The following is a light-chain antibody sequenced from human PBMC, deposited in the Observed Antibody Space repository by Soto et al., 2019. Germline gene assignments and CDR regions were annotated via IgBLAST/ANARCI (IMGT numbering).Light chain of an antibody. CDR1: QAMSTY. J-gene: IGKJ4*01. CDR3: QQLNGYQLS. V-gene: IGKV1-9*01. CDR2: SAS. Sequence: DIQLTQSPSFLSAFVGDTVTITCRASQAMSTYLAWYQQKPGKVPKLLIRSASTLQSGLPPRFSGGGSGTEFTLTISTLQPDDSGIYYCQQLNGYQLSFGGGTNVEIK.